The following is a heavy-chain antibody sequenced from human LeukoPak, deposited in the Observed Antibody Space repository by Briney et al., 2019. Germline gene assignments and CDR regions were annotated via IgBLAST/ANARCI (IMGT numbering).Heavy chain of an antibody. D-gene: IGHD2-21*02. CDR1: GYTFTSYY. V-gene: IGHV1-46*01. J-gene: IGHJ4*02. Sequence: ASVKVSCKASGYTFTSYYMHWVRQAPGQGLEWMGIINPSGGSTSYAQKFQGRVTITADKSTSTAYMELSSLRSEDTAVYYCARVPAAYCGGDCYRPYFDYWGQGTLVTVSS. CDR2: INPSGGST. CDR3: ARVPAAYCGGDCYRPYFDY.